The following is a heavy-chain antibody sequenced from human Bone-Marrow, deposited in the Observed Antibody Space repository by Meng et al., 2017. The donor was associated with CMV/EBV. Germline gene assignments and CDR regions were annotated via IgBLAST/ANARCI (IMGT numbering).Heavy chain of an antibody. CDR3: ARVDY. J-gene: IGHJ4*02. V-gene: IGHV3-53*01. Sequence: GGSLRLSCAASGFTFSSFWMSWVRQAPGKGLEWVSIIYSGGSTSYADSVKGRFTISRDSSKNTLYLQMNSLRAEDTAVYYCARVDYWGRGTLVTVSS. CDR2: IYSGGST. CDR1: GFTFSSFW.